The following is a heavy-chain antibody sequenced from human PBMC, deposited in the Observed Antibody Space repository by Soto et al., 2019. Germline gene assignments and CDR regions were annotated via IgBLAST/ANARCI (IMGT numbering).Heavy chain of an antibody. D-gene: IGHD2-2*01. CDR1: GGSISSSSYY. J-gene: IGHJ6*03. CDR3: ARLGFSSTSCYAWVENYYYYMDV. CDR2: IYYSGST. V-gene: IGHV4-39*01. Sequence: SETLSLTCTVSGGSISSSSYYWGWIRQPPGKGLEWIGSIYYSGSTYYNPSLKSRVTISVDTSKNQFSLKLSSVTAADTAVYYCARLGFSSTSCYAWVENYYYYMDVWGKGTTVTVSS.